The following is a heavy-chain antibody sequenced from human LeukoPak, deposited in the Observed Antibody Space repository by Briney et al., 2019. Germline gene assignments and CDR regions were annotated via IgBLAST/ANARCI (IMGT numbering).Heavy chain of an antibody. CDR2: ISSSGSTI. V-gene: IGHV3-48*03. CDR3: ARDSVGYYGMDV. CDR1: GFTFSSYE. Sequence: PGGSLRLSCAASGFTFSSYEMNWVRQAPGKGLEWVSYISSSGSTIYYADAWKGRFTISRDNAKNSLYLEMNRLRAEDTAVYYCARDSVGYYGMDVWGQGTTVTVSS. J-gene: IGHJ6*02. D-gene: IGHD2-15*01.